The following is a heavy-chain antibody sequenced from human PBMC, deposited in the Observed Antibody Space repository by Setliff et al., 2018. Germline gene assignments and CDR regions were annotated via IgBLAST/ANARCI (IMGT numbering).Heavy chain of an antibody. V-gene: IGHV3-7*01. CDR2: INEDGSAQ. CDR1: GFTFGSLW. D-gene: IGHD3-10*01. CDR3: FGAGTCSY. J-gene: IGHJ4*02. Sequence: PGGSLRLSCAASGFTFGSLWMAWVRQTPGKGLEWVANINEDGSAQFYADSVKGRFTISRDNAKNSLSLQMNNLRTEDTAVYYCFGAGTCSYWGQGTLVTVSS.